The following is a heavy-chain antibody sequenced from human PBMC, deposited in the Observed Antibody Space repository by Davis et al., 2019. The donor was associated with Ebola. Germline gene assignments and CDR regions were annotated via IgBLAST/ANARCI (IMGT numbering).Heavy chain of an antibody. D-gene: IGHD2-2*01. CDR3: ARLYCSTTTCYESDY. CDR1: GYTFTSYY. J-gene: IGHJ4*02. V-gene: IGHV1-46*01. CDR2: INPSGGST. Sequence: AASVKVSCKASGYTFTSYYMHWVRQAPGQGLEWMGIINPSGGSTSYAQKFQGRVTMTRDTSTSTVYMELSSLRSEDTAVYYCARLYCSTTTCYESDYWGQGTLVTVS.